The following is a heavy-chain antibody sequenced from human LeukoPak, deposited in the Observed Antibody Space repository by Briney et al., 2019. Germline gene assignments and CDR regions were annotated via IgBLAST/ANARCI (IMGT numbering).Heavy chain of an antibody. J-gene: IGHJ4*02. Sequence: GGSLRLSCAASGFTFSSYEMNWVRQAPGKGLEWVSYISSSGSTIHYADSVKGRFTISRDNAKNSLYLQMNSLRAEDTAVYYCARDSYDSSGYYDYWGQGTLVTVSS. CDR1: GFTFSSYE. V-gene: IGHV3-48*03. CDR2: ISSSGSTI. CDR3: ARDSYDSSGYYDY. D-gene: IGHD3-22*01.